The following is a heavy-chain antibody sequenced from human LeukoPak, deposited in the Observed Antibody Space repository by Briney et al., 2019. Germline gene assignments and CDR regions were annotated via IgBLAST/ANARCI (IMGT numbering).Heavy chain of an antibody. Sequence: GGSLRLSCATSGFNFSIYAKSWVRQAPGKGLEWVSTFSGSGRSTYYADSVKGRFTVSRDNSKNTLYLQMSSLRAEDTAVYYCARDRGYYDSSGYYVRRGPTDYWGQGTLVTVSS. CDR2: FSGSGRST. CDR3: ARDRGYYDSSGYYVRRGPTDY. CDR1: GFNFSIYA. J-gene: IGHJ4*02. D-gene: IGHD3-22*01. V-gene: IGHV3-23*01.